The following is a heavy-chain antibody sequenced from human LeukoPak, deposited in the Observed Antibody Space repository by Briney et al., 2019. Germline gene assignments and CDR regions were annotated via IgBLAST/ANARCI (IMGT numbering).Heavy chain of an antibody. V-gene: IGHV3-48*03. J-gene: IGHJ6*03. CDR2: ISSSGSTI. CDR3: ARVKAYYYYMDV. Sequence: GGSLRLSCAASGFTFSSYEMNWVRQAPGKGLEWVSYISSSGSTIYYADSVKGRFTISRDNAENSLYLQMNSLRAEDTAVYYCARVKAYYYYMDVWGKGTTVTVSS. CDR1: GFTFSSYE.